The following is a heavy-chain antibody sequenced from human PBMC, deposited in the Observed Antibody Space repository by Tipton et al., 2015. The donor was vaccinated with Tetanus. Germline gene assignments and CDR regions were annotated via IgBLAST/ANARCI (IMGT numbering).Heavy chain of an antibody. V-gene: IGHV3-11*01. Sequence: SLRLSCAASGFTFSDYFMSWIRQPPGRGLEWLSYISRDGTTIVYADSVKGRFTISRDNAEGSVYLHISSLTADDTAVYYCARGQAAGFTVGYYYYYYGMDVWGQGTTVTVSS. CDR3: ARGQAAGFTVGYYYYYYGMDV. CDR2: ISRDGTTI. D-gene: IGHD6-13*01. J-gene: IGHJ6*02. CDR1: GFTFSDYF.